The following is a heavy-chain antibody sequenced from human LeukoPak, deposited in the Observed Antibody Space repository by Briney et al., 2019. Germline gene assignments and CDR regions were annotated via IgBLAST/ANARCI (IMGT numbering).Heavy chain of an antibody. J-gene: IGHJ4*02. V-gene: IGHV3-7*01. CDR1: GXTFSVXX. CDR3: VTLLRRQFDY. Sequence: PGGSLGLSCAAXGXTFSVXXXXXXXXXXXXXXEXVANIKQDGXXXXXXXXXXXRXXXXRXXXXNSLYLQMNSLRAEDTAVYYCVTLLRRQFDYWGQGTLVTVSS. CDR2: IKQDGXXX.